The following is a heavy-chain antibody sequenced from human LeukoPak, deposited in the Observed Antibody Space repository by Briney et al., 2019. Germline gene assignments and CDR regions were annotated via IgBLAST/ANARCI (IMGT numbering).Heavy chain of an antibody. CDR2: ISTTGGYT. CDR3: AKKPATIKFPFDI. V-gene: IGHV3-23*01. D-gene: IGHD5-24*01. CDR1: GFSFSTYD. J-gene: IGHJ4*02. Sequence: TGGSLRLSCVGSGFSFSTYDMGWVRQTPGKALEWVSAISTTGGYTEDADSVKGRFTISRDNSQNTLFLQMHSLRAEDTAVYYCAKKPATIKFPFDIWGQGTLVTVSP.